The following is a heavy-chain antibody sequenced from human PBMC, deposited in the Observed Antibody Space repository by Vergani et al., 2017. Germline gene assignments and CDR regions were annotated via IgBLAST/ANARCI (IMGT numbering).Heavy chain of an antibody. CDR2: ISYDGSNK. CDR3: AKGLKQWLDDAFDI. D-gene: IGHD6-19*01. Sequence: QVQLVESGGGVVQPGRSLRLSCAASGFTFSSYGMHWVRQAPGKGLEWVAVISYDGSNKYYADSVKGRFTISRDNSKNTLYLQMNSLRAEDTAVYYCAKGLKQWLDDAFDIWGQGTMVTVSS. J-gene: IGHJ3*02. V-gene: IGHV3-30*18. CDR1: GFTFSSYG.